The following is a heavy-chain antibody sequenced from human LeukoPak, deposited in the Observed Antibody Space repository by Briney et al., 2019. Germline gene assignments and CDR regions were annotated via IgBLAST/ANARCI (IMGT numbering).Heavy chain of an antibody. J-gene: IGHJ5*02. CDR1: GGSFSGYY. CDR3: ARVESGFDP. Sequence: QPSETLSLTCAVYGGSFSGYYWSWIRQPPGKGLEWIGEINHSGSTNYNPSLKSRVTKPVDTSKNQFSLKLSSVTAADTAVYYCARVESGFDPWGQGTLVTVSS. CDR2: INHSGST. V-gene: IGHV4-34*01.